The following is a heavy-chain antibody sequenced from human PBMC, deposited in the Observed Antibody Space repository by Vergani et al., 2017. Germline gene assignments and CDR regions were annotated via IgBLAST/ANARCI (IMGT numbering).Heavy chain of an antibody. Sequence: QVHLVDSGGGVVQPGRSLRLSCVVSGFTSSHYGMHWVRQAPGKGLEWVAVISYDGTQKYYADSVKGRFTISRDNSKSTLYLQMNSLRTEDTAVYYCATKSCGKAGCQRGYFREWGQGTLVTVSS. D-gene: IGHD2-15*01. CDR3: ATKSCGKAGCQRGYFRE. V-gene: IGHV3-30*03. CDR2: ISYDGTQK. J-gene: IGHJ1*01. CDR1: GFTSSHYG.